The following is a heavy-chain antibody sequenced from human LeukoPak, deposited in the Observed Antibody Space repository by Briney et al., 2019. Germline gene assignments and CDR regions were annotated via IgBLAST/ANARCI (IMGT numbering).Heavy chain of an antibody. D-gene: IGHD3-9*01. CDR1: GFTFSSYS. V-gene: IGHV3-21*01. CDR3: PRALYDILTGYYLLDY. Sequence: GGSLRLSCAASGFTFSSYSMNWVRQAPGKGLEWVSSISSSSSYIYYADSVKGRFTISRDNAKNSLYLQMNSLRAEDTAVYYCPRALYDILTGYYLLDYWGQGTLVTVSS. J-gene: IGHJ4*02. CDR2: ISSSSSYI.